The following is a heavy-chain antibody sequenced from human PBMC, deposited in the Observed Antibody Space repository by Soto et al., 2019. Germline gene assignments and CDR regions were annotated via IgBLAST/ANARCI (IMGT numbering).Heavy chain of an antibody. Sequence: SETLSLTCTVSGGSIISGGYYWRWIRQHPGKGLEWIGYIYYSGSTYYNPSLKSRVTISVDTSKNQFSLKLSSVTAADTAVYYCARGGDYVWGSYRYRGDYFDYWGQGTLVTVSS. CDR1: GGSIISGGYY. CDR2: IYYSGST. J-gene: IGHJ4*02. V-gene: IGHV4-31*03. CDR3: ARGGDYVWGSYRYRGDYFDY. D-gene: IGHD3-16*02.